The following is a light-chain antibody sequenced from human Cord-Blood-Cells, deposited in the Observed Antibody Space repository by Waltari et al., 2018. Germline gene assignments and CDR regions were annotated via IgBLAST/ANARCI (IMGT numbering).Light chain of an antibody. CDR3: SSYTSSSTLV. V-gene: IGLV2-14*01. CDR1: SSDVGGFNY. J-gene: IGLJ2*01. CDR2: DVS. Sequence: QSALTQPASVSGSPGQSITISCTGTSSDVGGFNYVSWYQQHPGKAPKLMIYDVSNRPSGVSNRFSGPKSANTASLTISGLQAEDEADYYCSSYTSSSTLVFGGGTKLTVL.